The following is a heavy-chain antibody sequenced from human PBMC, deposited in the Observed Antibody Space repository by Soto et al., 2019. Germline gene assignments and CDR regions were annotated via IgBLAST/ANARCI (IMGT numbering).Heavy chain of an antibody. Sequence: ASVKVXCKASGYTFTSYAMHWVRQAPGQRLEWMGWINAGNGNTKYSQKFQGRVTITRDTSASTAYMELSSLRSEDTAVYYCARDFNIGGMDVWGQGTTVTVSS. J-gene: IGHJ6*02. CDR3: ARDFNIGGMDV. D-gene: IGHD5-12*01. CDR2: INAGNGNT. CDR1: GYTFTSYA. V-gene: IGHV1-3*01.